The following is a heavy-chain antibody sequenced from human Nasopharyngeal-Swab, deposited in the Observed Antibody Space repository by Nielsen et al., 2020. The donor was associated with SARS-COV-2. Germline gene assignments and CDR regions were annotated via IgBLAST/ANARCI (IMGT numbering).Heavy chain of an antibody. CDR2: ISGSGGST. D-gene: IGHD5-18*01. CDR3: AKDSRIQLWSSYYFDY. Sequence: GESLKISCAASGFTFSSYAMSWVRQAPGKGLEWVSAISGSGGSTYYADSVKGRFTISRDNSENTLYLQMNSLRAEDTAVYYCAKDSRIQLWSSYYFDYWGQGTLVTVSS. V-gene: IGHV3-23*01. J-gene: IGHJ4*02. CDR1: GFTFSSYA.